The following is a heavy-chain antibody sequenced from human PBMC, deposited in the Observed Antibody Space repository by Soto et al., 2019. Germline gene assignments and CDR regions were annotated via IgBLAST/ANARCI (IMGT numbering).Heavy chain of an antibody. CDR2: INAGNGNT. D-gene: IGHD6-13*01. CDR3: ARDAMEQVSSWYLEGWFDP. CDR1: GYTFTSYA. J-gene: IGHJ5*02. V-gene: IGHV1-3*01. Sequence: GASVKVSCKASGYTFTSYAMHWVRQAPGQRLEWMGWINAGNGNTKYSQKFQGRVTITRDTSASTAYMELSSLRSEDTAVYYCARDAMEQVSSWYLEGWFDPWGQGTLVTVSS.